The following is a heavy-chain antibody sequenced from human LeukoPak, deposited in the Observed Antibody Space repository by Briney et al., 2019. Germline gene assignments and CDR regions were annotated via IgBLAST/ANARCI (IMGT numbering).Heavy chain of an antibody. CDR2: ISSSSSYI. CDR3: ARDWLRFLEWAAGGYYYYYGMDV. Sequence: GGSLRLSCAASGFTFGSYSMNWVRQAPGKGLEWVSSISSSSSYIYYADSVKGRFTISRDNAKNSLYLQMNSLRAEDTAVYYCARDWLRFLEWAAGGYYYYYGMDVWGQGTTVTVSS. J-gene: IGHJ6*02. CDR1: GFTFGSYS. D-gene: IGHD3-3*01. V-gene: IGHV3-21*01.